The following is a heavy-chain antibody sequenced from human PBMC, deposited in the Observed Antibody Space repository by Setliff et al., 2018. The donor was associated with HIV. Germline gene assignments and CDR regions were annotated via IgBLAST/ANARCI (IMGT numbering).Heavy chain of an antibody. Sequence: SETLSLTCTVSGGSISSYYWSWIRQPPGKGLEWIGYIHASGSTNYNPSLKSRVTISVGTSKNRFSLKLTSVTAADTAVYYCARLRQWLAFFDSWGQGTLVTVSS. CDR3: ARLRQWLAFFDS. V-gene: IGHV4-4*09. D-gene: IGHD6-19*01. J-gene: IGHJ4*02. CDR2: IHASGST. CDR1: GGSISSYY.